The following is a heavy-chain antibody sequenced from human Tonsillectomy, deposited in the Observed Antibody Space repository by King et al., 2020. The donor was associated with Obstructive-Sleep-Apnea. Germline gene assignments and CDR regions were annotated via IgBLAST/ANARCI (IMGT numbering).Heavy chain of an antibody. CDR1: GFTFGSYA. V-gene: IGHV3-23*04. D-gene: IGHD6-19*01. Sequence: VQLVESGRGLVQPGGSLRLSCAASGFTFGSYAMTWVRQAPGKGLEWVSTISGSGYYTYYADSVKGRFTISRDNSKNTLFLQMNSLRAEDSAVYYCAKGIIDDAITVVDLGFDYWGQGTLVTVSS. CDR2: ISGSGYYT. CDR3: AKGIIDDAITVVDLGFDY. J-gene: IGHJ4*02.